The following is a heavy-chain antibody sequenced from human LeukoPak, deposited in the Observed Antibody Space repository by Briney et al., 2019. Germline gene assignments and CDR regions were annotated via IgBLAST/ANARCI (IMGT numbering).Heavy chain of an antibody. CDR2: IYSGGST. CDR1: GFTVSSNY. V-gene: IGHV3-66*01. J-gene: IGHJ4*02. D-gene: IGHD3-10*01. CDR3: AKDGIWFGEFYYFDY. Sequence: GGSLRLSCAASGFTVSSNYMSWVRQAPGKGLEWVSVIYSGGSTYYADSVKGRFTISRDNSKNTLYLQMNSLRAADTAVYYCAKDGIWFGEFYYFDYWGQGTLVTVSS.